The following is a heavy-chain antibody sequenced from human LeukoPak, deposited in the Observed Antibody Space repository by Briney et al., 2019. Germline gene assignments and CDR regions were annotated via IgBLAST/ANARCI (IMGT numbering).Heavy chain of an antibody. CDR3: ARNNAMDV. Sequence: GGSLRLSCAASGFALSSHWMTWVRQVPGRGPEWVANVNRDGSEAYYLDSVKGRFTISKDNAKNSLYLQMNSLRAEDTALYHCARNNAMDVWGQGTTVIISS. CDR2: VNRDGSEA. D-gene: IGHD2-8*01. V-gene: IGHV3-7*03. CDR1: GFALSSHW. J-gene: IGHJ6*02.